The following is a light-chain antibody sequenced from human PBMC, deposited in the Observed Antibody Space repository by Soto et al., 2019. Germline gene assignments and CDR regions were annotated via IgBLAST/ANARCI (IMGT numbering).Light chain of an antibody. J-gene: IGLJ2*01. CDR1: SSDVGGYIY. Sequence: QSALTQPASVSGSPGQSITISCTGTSSDVGGYIYVSWHQQHPGTAPKLMIYDVSNRPSGVSNRFSGSKSGNTASLTISGLQAEDEADYYCSSFTSSNTLVFGRGTKLTVL. V-gene: IGLV2-14*01. CDR2: DVS. CDR3: SSFTSSNTLV.